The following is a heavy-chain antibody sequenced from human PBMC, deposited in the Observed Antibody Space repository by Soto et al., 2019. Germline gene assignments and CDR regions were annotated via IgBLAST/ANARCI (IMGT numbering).Heavy chain of an antibody. CDR3: TRTKGAVAFDI. V-gene: IGHV3-7*01. CDR1: EFTFGTYW. J-gene: IGHJ3*02. Sequence: EVQLVESGGGLVQPGGSLRLSCAASEFTFGTYWMSWVRQAPGKGLEWVANIKEDGSEQKYVDSVKGRFTISRDNAENSLSLHMNSLRAEDTAVYDCTRTKGAVAFDIWGQGTVVTVSA. D-gene: IGHD3-16*01. CDR2: IKEDGSEQ.